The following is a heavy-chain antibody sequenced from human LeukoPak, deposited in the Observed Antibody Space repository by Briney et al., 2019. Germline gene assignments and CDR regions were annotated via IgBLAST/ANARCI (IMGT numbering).Heavy chain of an antibody. CDR3: ARAIVGATGAYFDY. CDR1: GGSISSYY. Sequence: SETLSLTCTVSGGSISSYYWSWIRQPPGKGLEWIGYIYYGGSTNYNPSLKSRVTISVDTSKNQFSLKLSSVTAADTAVYYCARAIVGATGAYFDYWGQGTLVTVSS. J-gene: IGHJ4*02. V-gene: IGHV4-59*01. D-gene: IGHD1-26*01. CDR2: IYYGGST.